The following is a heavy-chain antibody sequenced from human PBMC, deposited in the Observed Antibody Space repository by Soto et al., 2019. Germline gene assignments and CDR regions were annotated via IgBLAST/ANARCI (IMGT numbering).Heavy chain of an antibody. J-gene: IGHJ3*02. D-gene: IGHD6-19*01. CDR3: ARPYSTGWNDAFDI. CDR1: GYSFTRYW. CDR2: IYPGDSHT. V-gene: IGHV5-51*01. Sequence: GESLKISCKGSGYSFTRYWIAWVRQMPGKGLEWMGTIYPGDSHTIYSPSFQGQVSISVDKSISIVYLQWSTLKASDTAIYYCARPYSTGWNDAFDIWGQGQWSPSPQ.